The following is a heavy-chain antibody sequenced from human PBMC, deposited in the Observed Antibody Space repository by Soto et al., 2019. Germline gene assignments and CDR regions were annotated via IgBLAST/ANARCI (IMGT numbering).Heavy chain of an antibody. D-gene: IGHD6-19*01. CDR1: GLTFSSYG. J-gene: IGHJ4*02. Sequence: GGSLRLSCTASGLTFSSYGMNWVRQAPGKGLEWVSSISSSSRTTYYADSVKGRFTISRDNAKNSLYLQMNSLRGEDTAVYYCAREISVAGGHFVYWGQGTLVTVSS. V-gene: IGHV3-48*01. CDR2: ISSSSRTT. CDR3: AREISVAGGHFVY.